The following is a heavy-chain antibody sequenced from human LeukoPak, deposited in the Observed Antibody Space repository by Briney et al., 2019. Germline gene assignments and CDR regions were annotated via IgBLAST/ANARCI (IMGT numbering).Heavy chain of an antibody. V-gene: IGHV3-7*03. CDR3: ATSTAAAGTD. CDR2: IKQDGSEK. D-gene: IGHD6-13*01. Sequence: GGSLRLSCGASGITFSSYSMNWVRQAPGKGLKWVANIKQDGSEKYYVDSVKGRFTISRDNAQNSLYLQMNSLRAEDTAIYYCATSTAAAGTDWGQGTLVTVSS. J-gene: IGHJ4*02. CDR1: GITFSSYS.